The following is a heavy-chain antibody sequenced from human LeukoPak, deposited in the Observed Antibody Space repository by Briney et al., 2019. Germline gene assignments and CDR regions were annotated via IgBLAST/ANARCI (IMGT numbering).Heavy chain of an antibody. Sequence: GGSLRLSCGASGFNFNNYWMSWVRQAPGKGLEWVANIKEDGSEKYYVDSVKGRFTISRDNAKNSIFLQMNILRVEDTAVYYGARNSLYCVDSDCHGDAFDIWGPGTMVTVSS. V-gene: IGHV3-7*01. CDR2: IKEDGSEK. CDR1: GFNFNNYW. CDR3: ARNSLYCVDSDCHGDAFDI. D-gene: IGHD2-21*01. J-gene: IGHJ3*02.